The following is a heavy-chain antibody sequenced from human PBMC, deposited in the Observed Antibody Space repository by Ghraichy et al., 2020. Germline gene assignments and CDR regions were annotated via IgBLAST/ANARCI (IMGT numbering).Heavy chain of an antibody. V-gene: IGHV3-48*03. CDR2: ISRDGGTK. Sequence: SCAASGFTFSSFEMNWVRQAPGKGLEWISYISRDGGTKYYGDSVKGRFTISRDNAKNLLYLQMNSLRTEDTAVYYCAKDPWGFESKDYLAFDNWGQGTLVAVSS. CDR3: AKDPWGFESKDYLAFDN. J-gene: IGHJ4*02. CDR1: GFTFSSFE. D-gene: IGHD3-16*01.